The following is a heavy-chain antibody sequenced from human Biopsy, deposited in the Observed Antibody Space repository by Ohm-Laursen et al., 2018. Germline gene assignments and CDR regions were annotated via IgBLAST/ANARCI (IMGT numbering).Heavy chain of an antibody. Sequence: SLRLSCTASGFTFRNYWMTWVRQAPGKGLEWVASIKQDVSEIYYVDSVKGRFTVSRDNARNSLYLLMNSLRGDDTAVYFCAKDEGRDRFVPDYFDHWGRGTLVTVSS. CDR3: AKDEGRDRFVPDYFDH. D-gene: IGHD2-21*02. CDR2: IKQDVSEI. CDR1: GFTFRNYW. V-gene: IGHV3-7*01. J-gene: IGHJ4*02.